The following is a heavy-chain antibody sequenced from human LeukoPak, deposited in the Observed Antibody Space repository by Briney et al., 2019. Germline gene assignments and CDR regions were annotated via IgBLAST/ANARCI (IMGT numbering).Heavy chain of an antibody. D-gene: IGHD2-21*02. V-gene: IGHV3-30*18. CDR3: AKDQSWVGRGDHPMKNYYYYGMDV. Sequence: PGGSLRLSYAASGFTFSSYGMHWVRQAPGKGLEWVAVISYDGSNKYYADSVKGRFTISRDNSKNTLYLQMNSLRAEDTAVYYCAKDQSWVGRGDHPMKNYYYYGMDVWGQGTTVTVSS. J-gene: IGHJ6*02. CDR2: ISYDGSNK. CDR1: GFTFSSYG.